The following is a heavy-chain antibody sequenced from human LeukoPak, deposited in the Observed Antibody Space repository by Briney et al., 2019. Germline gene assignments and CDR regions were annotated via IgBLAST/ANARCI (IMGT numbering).Heavy chain of an antibody. CDR2: ISGSSSII. J-gene: IGHJ3*01. CDR1: GFTFSSYS. V-gene: IGHV3-48*02. Sequence: PGGSLRLSCAGTGFTFSSYSMNWVRQAPGKGLEWVSYISGSSSIIYNADSVKGRFTISRDNAKNSLYLQMNSLRDEDTAVYCCARVDGGFDLWGQGTMVTVSS. CDR3: ARVDGGFDL.